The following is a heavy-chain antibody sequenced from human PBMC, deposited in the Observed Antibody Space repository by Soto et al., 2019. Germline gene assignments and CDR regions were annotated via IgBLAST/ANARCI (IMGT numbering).Heavy chain of an antibody. Sequence: PGGLLRLSCAAAGFTFSGYWMSWVRQAPGKGLEWVANIKQDGSEKYYVDSVKGRFTISRDNAKNSLYLQMNSLRAEDTAVYYCAREQEDRTAFDYWGQGTLVTVSS. V-gene: IGHV3-7*01. CDR1: GFTFSGYW. J-gene: IGHJ4*02. CDR2: IKQDGSEK. CDR3: AREQEDRTAFDY.